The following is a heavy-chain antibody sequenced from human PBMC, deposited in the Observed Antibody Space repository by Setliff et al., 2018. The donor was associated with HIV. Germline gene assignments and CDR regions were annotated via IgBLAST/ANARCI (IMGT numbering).Heavy chain of an antibody. CDR2: IIPIFGTA. D-gene: IGHD1-26*01. J-gene: IGHJ4*02. V-gene: IGHV1-69*05. CDR1: GYTFTTYG. CDR3: ARDSGATAFDY. Sequence: EASVKVSCKPSGYTFTTYGLSWVRQAPGQGLEWMGGIIPIFGTANYAQKFQGRVTITTDESTSTAYMELSSLRSEDTAVYYCARDSGATAFDYWGQGTLVTVSS.